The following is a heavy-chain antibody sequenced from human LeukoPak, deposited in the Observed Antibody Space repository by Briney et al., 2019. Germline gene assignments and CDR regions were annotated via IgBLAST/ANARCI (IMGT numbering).Heavy chain of an antibody. D-gene: IGHD1-26*01. J-gene: IGHJ3*02. CDR3: ARARYSGGYGHDAFDI. V-gene: IGHV1-46*01. Sequence: ASVKVACKASGYTFTSYYLHWVRQAPGQGLEWMEIINPSGGSTSYAQKCQGRVTMTRDTSTSTVYMELSSLRSEDTAVYYCARARYSGGYGHDAFDIWGQGTLVTVSS. CDR2: INPSGGST. CDR1: GYTFTSYY.